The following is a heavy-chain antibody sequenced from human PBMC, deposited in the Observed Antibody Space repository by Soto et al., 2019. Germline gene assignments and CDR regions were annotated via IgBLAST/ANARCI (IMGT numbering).Heavy chain of an antibody. CDR2: INHSGST. D-gene: IGHD2-2*01. CDR1: GGSFSGYY. Sequence: QVQLQQWGAGLLKPSETLSLTCAVYGGSFSGYYWSWIRQPPGKGLEWIGEINHSGSTNYNPSLKSRVHISGDTSKNQFSLKLSSVTAADTAVYYCARASARMGDCSSTSCYEDYYYMDVWGKGTTVTVSS. J-gene: IGHJ6*03. V-gene: IGHV4-34*01. CDR3: ARASARMGDCSSTSCYEDYYYMDV.